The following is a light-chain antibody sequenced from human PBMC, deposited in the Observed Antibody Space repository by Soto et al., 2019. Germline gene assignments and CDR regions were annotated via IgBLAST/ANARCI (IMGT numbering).Light chain of an antibody. CDR1: QNINNY. J-gene: IGKJ5*01. CDR2: DAS. V-gene: IGKV1-33*01. CDR3: QQYENIPT. Sequence: DIQMTQSPSSLSESVGDRVTITCQASQNINNYLNWYQQKPGRAPKLLIYDASNLEAGVPSRFRGSGSGTDSTFTIRRLKPEDIATYYCQQYENIPTFGQGTRLEIK.